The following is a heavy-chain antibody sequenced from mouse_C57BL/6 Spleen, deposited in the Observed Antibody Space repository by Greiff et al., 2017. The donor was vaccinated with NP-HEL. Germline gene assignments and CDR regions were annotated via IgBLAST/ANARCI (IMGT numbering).Heavy chain of an antibody. CDR1: GYTFTGYW. Sequence: QVQLQQSGAELMKPGASVKLSCKATGYTFTGYWIEWVKQRPGPGLEWIGEILPGSGSTTYNEKFKGKATFTADTSANTAYMQLSSLTTEDSAIYYCAHYGSSSGFAYWGQGTLVTVSA. CDR2: ILPGSGST. D-gene: IGHD1-1*01. V-gene: IGHV1-9*01. J-gene: IGHJ3*01. CDR3: AHYGSSSGFAY.